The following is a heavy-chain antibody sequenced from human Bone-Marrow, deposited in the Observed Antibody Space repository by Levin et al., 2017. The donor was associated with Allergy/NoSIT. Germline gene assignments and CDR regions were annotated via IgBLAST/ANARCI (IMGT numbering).Heavy chain of an antibody. V-gene: IGHV3-33*07. J-gene: IGHJ5*02. CDR3: AREGDYDFLTGPLDP. D-gene: IGHD3-9*01. CDR1: GFTFSNHG. Sequence: GGSLRLSCAASGFTFSNHGMFWVRQAPGKGLEWVSIIWYDGSNKYYADSVKGRFTISRDNSRNTLYLQMNSLRAEDTAVYYCAREGDYDFLTGPLDPWGQGTLVTVSP. CDR2: IWYDGSNK.